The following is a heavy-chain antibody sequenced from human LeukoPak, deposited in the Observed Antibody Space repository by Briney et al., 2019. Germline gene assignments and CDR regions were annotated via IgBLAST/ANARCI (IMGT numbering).Heavy chain of an antibody. V-gene: IGHV1-24*01. CDR3: ATATYSSSWYSVNWFDP. CDR1: GGTFSSYA. CDR2: FDPEDGET. Sequence: ASVKVSCKASGGTFSSYAISWVRQAPGQGLEWMGGFDPEDGETIYAQKFQGRVTMTEDTSTDTAYMELSSLRSEDTAVYYCATATYSSSWYSVNWFDPWGQGTLVTVSS. D-gene: IGHD6-13*01. J-gene: IGHJ5*02.